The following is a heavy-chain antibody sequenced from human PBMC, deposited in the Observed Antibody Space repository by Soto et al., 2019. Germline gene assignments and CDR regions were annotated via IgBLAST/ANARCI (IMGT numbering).Heavy chain of an antibody. J-gene: IGHJ3*02. CDR2: ISHGSTTI. Sequence: QVQLVESGGGLVKPGGSLRLSCAASGFTFSDYYMSWIRQAPGKGLEGVSYISHGSTTIYYTDSVKGRFTISRDNAKNSLYLQMNSLRAEDTAVYYCARDRAYPDAFDIWGQGTMVTVSS. V-gene: IGHV3-11*01. CDR1: GFTFSDYY. CDR3: ARDRAYPDAFDI.